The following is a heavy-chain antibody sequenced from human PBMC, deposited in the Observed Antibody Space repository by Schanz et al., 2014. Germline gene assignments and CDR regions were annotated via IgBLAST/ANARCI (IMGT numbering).Heavy chain of an antibody. D-gene: IGHD3-22*01. CDR1: GFTLTSYA. Sequence: EVQVVESGGGLVQPGGSLRLSCAASGFTLTSYALTWVRQAPGKGLEWVAGISGSGGSTDYADSVKGRFIIPRDNSKNTLYLQMTILRAEDTAVYYCAKIRYDSSGYYLPYYGMDFWGQGTMVIVSS. J-gene: IGHJ6*02. V-gene: IGHV3-23*04. CDR3: AKIRYDSSGYYLPYYGMDF. CDR2: ISGSGGST.